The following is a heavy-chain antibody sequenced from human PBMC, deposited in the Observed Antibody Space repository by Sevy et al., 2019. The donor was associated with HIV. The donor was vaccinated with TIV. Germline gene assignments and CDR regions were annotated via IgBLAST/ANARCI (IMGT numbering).Heavy chain of an antibody. J-gene: IGHJ3*02. CDR1: GDIFPTYW. CDR2: IYPGDSDA. D-gene: IGHD2-2*02. V-gene: IGHV5-51*01. Sequence: GESLKISCRGSGDIFPTYWIGWVRQKPGKGLEWMGIIYPGDSDAKYSPSFQGQVIISVDKSIGTAYLQWSSLKASDTAIYYRARFIKDCSSDTCYTRHGFDIWGQGTMVTVSS. CDR3: ARFIKDCSSDTCYTRHGFDI.